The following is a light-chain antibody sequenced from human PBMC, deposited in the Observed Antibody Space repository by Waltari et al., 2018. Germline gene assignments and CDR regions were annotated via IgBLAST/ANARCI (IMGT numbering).Light chain of an antibody. CDR1: QSVGRT. CDR3: QHYLRLPVA. Sequence: EIVLTQSPGTLSLSPGERAIVSCRASQSVGRTLAWYQQKPGQAPRLLIYGASNRATGIPDRFIGSGSGTEFSLTSSGLEPEDSAVYYCQHYLRLPVAFGQGTKVEIK. V-gene: IGKV3-20*01. J-gene: IGKJ1*01. CDR2: GAS.